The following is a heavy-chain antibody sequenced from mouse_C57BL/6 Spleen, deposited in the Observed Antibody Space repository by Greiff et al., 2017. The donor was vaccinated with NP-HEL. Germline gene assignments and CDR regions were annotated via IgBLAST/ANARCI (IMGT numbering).Heavy chain of an antibody. J-gene: IGHJ3*01. CDR3: AVYGNYVSWFAY. Sequence: VQLQQPGAELVKPGASVKLSCKASGYTFTSYWMHWVKQRPGQGLEWIGMIHPNSGSTNYNEKFKSKATLTVDKSSSTAYMQLSSLTSEDSAVYYCAVYGNYVSWFAYWGQGTLVTVSA. CDR2: IHPNSGST. CDR1: GYTFTSYW. V-gene: IGHV1-64*01. D-gene: IGHD2-1*01.